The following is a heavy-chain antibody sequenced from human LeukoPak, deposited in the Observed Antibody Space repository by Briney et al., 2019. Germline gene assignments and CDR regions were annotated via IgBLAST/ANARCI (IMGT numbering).Heavy chain of an antibody. CDR1: GGTFSSYA. V-gene: IGHV1-69*05. D-gene: IGHD2-2*01. CDR3: AKDGPDWGIVVVPAAMGSFDY. CDR2: IIPIFGTA. Sequence: ASVKVSCKASGGTFSSYAISWVRQAPGQGLEWMGGIIPIFGTANYAQKFQGRVTITTDESTSTAYMELSSLRAEDTAVYYCAKDGPDWGIVVVPAAMGSFDYWGQGTLVTVSS. J-gene: IGHJ4*02.